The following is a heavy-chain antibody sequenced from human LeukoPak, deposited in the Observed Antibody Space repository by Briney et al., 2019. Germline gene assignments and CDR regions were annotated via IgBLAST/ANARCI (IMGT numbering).Heavy chain of an antibody. CDR1: RFTFDDYA. CDR3: AKSKQQLDLYYFDY. V-gene: IGHV3-23*01. Sequence: PGGSLRLSCAASRFTFDDYAMHWVRQGPGKGLEWVSAISGSGSSTYYAESVKGRFTISRDNSKNTLYLQMNSLRAEDTAVYYCAKSKQQLDLYYFDYWGQGTLVTVSS. J-gene: IGHJ4*02. D-gene: IGHD6-13*01. CDR2: ISGSGSST.